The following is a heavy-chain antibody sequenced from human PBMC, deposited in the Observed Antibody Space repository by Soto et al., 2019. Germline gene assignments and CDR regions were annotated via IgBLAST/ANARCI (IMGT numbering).Heavy chain of an antibody. CDR3: ARDGAWTYYSVYYYMDV. CDR2: INPANGNT. Sequence: ASVKVSCKASGYTFTSYTIHWVRQAPGQRLEWMGWINPANGNTKYSQNFQDRLTITRDKSASTVYMELSSLRSADTAVYYCARDGAWTYYSVYYYMDVWGKGTTVTVSS. D-gene: IGHD3-10*01. J-gene: IGHJ6*03. CDR1: GYTFTSYT. V-gene: IGHV1-3*01.